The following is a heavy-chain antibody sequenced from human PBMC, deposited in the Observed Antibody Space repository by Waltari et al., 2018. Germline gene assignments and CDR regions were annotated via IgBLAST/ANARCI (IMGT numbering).Heavy chain of an antibody. Sequence: QVQLQESGPGLVKPSETLSLTCTVSVGSISSYSWSWIRQPPGKGLEWIGYIYYSGSTNYNPSLKSRVTISVDTSKNQFSLKLSSVTAADTAVYYCARVKVGATLGAFDIWGQGTMVTVSS. CDR2: IYYSGST. CDR3: ARVKVGATLGAFDI. CDR1: VGSISSYS. V-gene: IGHV4-59*01. D-gene: IGHD1-26*01. J-gene: IGHJ3*02.